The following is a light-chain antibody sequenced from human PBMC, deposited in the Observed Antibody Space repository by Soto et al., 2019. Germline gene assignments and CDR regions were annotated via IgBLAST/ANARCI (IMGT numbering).Light chain of an antibody. J-gene: IGKJ2*01. CDR2: GAA. V-gene: IGKV1-17*01. CDR1: QSILNY. Sequence: DIQMTHSPSSLSASVLDRVTIICRAGQSILNYLSWYQLKPGKAPRLLMYGAASLQSGVPSRFSGSGSGTDFTLTISSLQPEDFATYYCQQYYSFPYTFGQGTKVDI. CDR3: QQYYSFPYT.